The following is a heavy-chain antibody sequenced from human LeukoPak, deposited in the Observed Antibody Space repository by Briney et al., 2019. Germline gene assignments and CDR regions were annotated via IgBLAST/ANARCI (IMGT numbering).Heavy chain of an antibody. Sequence: SSETLSLTCAVYGGSFSGYYWSWIRQPPGKGLEWIGEINHSGSTNYNPSLKSRVTISVDTSKNQFSLKLSSVTAANTAVYYCARARFWSGLDAFDIWGQGTMVTVSS. J-gene: IGHJ3*02. CDR1: GGSFSGYY. V-gene: IGHV4-34*01. CDR2: INHSGST. CDR3: ARARFWSGLDAFDI. D-gene: IGHD3-3*01.